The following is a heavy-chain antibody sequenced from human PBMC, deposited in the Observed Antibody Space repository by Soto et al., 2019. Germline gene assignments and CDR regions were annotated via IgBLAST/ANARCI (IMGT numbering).Heavy chain of an antibody. J-gene: IGHJ6*02. CDR3: AWGSSNYYYGMDV. Sequence: QVQLVESGGGVVQPGWSLRLSCAASGFTFSSYGMHWVRQAPGKGLEWVAVIWYDGSNKYYADSVKGRFTISRDNSKNTLYLQMNSLRAEDTAVYYCAWGSSNYYYGMDVWGQGTTVTVSS. D-gene: IGHD6-19*01. V-gene: IGHV3-33*01. CDR2: IWYDGSNK. CDR1: GFTFSSYG.